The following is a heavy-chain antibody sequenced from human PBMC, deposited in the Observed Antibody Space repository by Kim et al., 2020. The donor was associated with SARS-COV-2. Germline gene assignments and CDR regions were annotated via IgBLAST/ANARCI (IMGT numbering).Heavy chain of an antibody. V-gene: IGHV3-9*01. CDR1: GFTFGDYA. Sequence: GGSLRLSCAASGFTFGDYAMHWVRQAPGKGLEWVSGISWNSGSIGYADSVKGRFTISRDNAKNSLYLQMNSLRAEDTALYYSAKDSGSSKAWSAFDIWGQGTMVTVSS. CDR2: ISWNSGSI. J-gene: IGHJ3*02. CDR3: AKDSGSSKAWSAFDI. D-gene: IGHD6-6*01.